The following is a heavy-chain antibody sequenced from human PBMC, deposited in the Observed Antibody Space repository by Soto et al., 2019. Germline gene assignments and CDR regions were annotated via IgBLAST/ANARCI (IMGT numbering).Heavy chain of an antibody. CDR2: IYHTGNT. D-gene: IGHD6-13*01. J-gene: IGHJ5*02. Sequence: PSETLSLTCTVSGGSISNSRYYWAWIRQPPGKGLEWIGSIYHTGNTYYNPSLRSRVTISVDTSKNQFSLKLTSVTAADTAVYYCARGSYTSTWSWGQGTLVTVSS. CDR1: GGSISNSRYY. CDR3: ARGSYTSTWS. V-gene: IGHV4-39*01.